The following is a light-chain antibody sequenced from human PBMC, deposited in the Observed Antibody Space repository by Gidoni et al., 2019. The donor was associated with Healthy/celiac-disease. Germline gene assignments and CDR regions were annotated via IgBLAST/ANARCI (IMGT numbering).Light chain of an antibody. CDR3: QQYGSLVT. CDR2: GAYGAS. J-gene: IGKJ4*01. Sequence: ELVLTQSPGTLSLSPGERATLSCRASQSVSNGYLAWYQQKPGQAPRLLVYGAYGASTRATGIPDRFSGSGSRTDFTLTISRLEPEDSAVYYCQQYGSLVTFXGXTKVEIK. CDR1: QSVSNGY. V-gene: IGKV3-20*01.